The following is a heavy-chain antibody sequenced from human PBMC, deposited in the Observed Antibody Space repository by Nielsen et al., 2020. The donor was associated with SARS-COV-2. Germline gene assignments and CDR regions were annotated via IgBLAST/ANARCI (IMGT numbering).Heavy chain of an antibody. CDR1: GYSFTSYW. Sequence: KVSCKGSGYSFTSYWIGWVRQMPGKGLEWMGIIYPGDSDTRYSPSFQGQVTISADKSISTAYLQWSSLKASDTAMYYCARHSGYSYGSYYYYYYGMDVWGQGTTVTVSS. CDR3: ARHSGYSYGSYYYYYYGMDV. V-gene: IGHV5-51*01. J-gene: IGHJ6*02. D-gene: IGHD5-18*01. CDR2: IYPGDSDT.